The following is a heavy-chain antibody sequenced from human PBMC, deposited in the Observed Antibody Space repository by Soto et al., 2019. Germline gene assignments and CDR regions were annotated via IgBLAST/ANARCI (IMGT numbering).Heavy chain of an antibody. CDR1: GFTFSSYS. Sequence: LRLSCAASGFTFSSYSMNWVRQAPGKGLEWVSYISSSSTTMYYADSVKGRFTISRDNAKNSLYLQMNSLRAEDTAVYYCARDYSSVWYIDYWGQGTLVTVSS. D-gene: IGHD6-25*01. CDR2: ISSSSTTM. CDR3: ARDYSSVWYIDY. V-gene: IGHV3-48*01. J-gene: IGHJ4*02.